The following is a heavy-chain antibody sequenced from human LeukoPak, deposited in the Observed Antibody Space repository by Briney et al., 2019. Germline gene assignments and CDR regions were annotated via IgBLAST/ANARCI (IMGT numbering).Heavy chain of an antibody. J-gene: IGHJ4*02. CDR1: GYTFTSYY. Sequence: ASVKVSCKASGYTFTSYYMHWVRQAPGQGLEWMGWISAYNGNTNYAQKLQGRVTMTTDTSTSTAYMELRSLRSDDTAVYYCARGVDYGGNSDLDYWGQGTLVTVSS. D-gene: IGHD4-23*01. V-gene: IGHV1-18*04. CDR3: ARGVDYGGNSDLDY. CDR2: ISAYNGNT.